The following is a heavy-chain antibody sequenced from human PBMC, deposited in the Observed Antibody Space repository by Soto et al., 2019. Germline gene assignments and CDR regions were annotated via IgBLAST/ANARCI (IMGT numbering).Heavy chain of an antibody. D-gene: IGHD4-17*01. V-gene: IGHV1-69*02. J-gene: IGHJ5*02. CDR3: ASSPDYGGNPGGFDP. Sequence: QVQLVQSGAEVKKPGSSVKVSCKASGGTFSSYTISWVRQAPGQGLEWMGRIIPILGIANYAQKFQGRVTITADKSTSTAYMELSSLRSEDTAVYYCASSPDYGGNPGGFDPWGQGTLVTVSS. CDR2: IIPILGIA. CDR1: GGTFSSYT.